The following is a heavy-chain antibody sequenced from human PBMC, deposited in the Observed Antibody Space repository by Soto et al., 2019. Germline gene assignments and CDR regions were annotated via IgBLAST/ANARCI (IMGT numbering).Heavy chain of an antibody. V-gene: IGHV1-69*01. D-gene: IGHD3-10*01. Sequence: QVQLVQSGAEVKKPGSSVKVSCKASGGTFSSYAISWVRQAPGHGLEWMGGIIPIFGTANYAQKFQGRVTITADESTSTAYMEPSSLRSEDTAVYYCARALYGYYFDYWGQGTLVTVSS. CDR1: GGTFSSYA. J-gene: IGHJ4*02. CDR3: ARALYGYYFDY. CDR2: IIPIFGTA.